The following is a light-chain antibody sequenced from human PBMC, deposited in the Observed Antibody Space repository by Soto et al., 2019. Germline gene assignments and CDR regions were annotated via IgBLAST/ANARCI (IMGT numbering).Light chain of an antibody. J-gene: IGKJ4*01. CDR1: QSVTSTY. CDR2: GAS. Sequence: VLTQSPGTLSLSPGERATLSCRASQSVTSTYLAWYQQKPGQAPRLLIYGASSRATGVPDRFSGSGSGTDFTLTISRLEPEDFAVYYCQQYNHWPLTFGGGTKVDIK. V-gene: IGKV3-20*01. CDR3: QQYNHWPLT.